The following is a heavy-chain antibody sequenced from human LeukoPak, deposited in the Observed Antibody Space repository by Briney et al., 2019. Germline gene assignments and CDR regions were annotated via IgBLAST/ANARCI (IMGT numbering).Heavy chain of an antibody. CDR3: ATAITIFGVVIEYYYGMDV. CDR2: IIPIFGTA. V-gene: IGHV1-69*13. CDR1: GGTFSSYA. J-gene: IGHJ6*02. D-gene: IGHD3-3*01. Sequence: ASVNVSCKASGGTFSSYAISWVRQAPGQGLEWMGGIIPIFGTANYAQKFQGRVTITADESTSTAYMELSSLRSEDTAVYYCATAITIFGVVIEYYYGMDVWGQGTTVTVSS.